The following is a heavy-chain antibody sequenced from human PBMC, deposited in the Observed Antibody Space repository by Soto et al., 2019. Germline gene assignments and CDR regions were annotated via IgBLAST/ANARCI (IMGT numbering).Heavy chain of an antibody. Sequence: ASETLSLTWAVYGGSFSGYYWSWIRQPPGKGLEWIGEINHSGSTNYNPSLKSRVTISVDTSKNQFSLKLSSVTAADTAVYYCASRRQQLATNFYYYDYGMDVWGQGTTVTVSS. CDR1: GGSFSGYY. D-gene: IGHD6-13*01. J-gene: IGHJ6*02. CDR2: INHSGST. CDR3: ASRRQQLATNFYYYDYGMDV. V-gene: IGHV4-34*01.